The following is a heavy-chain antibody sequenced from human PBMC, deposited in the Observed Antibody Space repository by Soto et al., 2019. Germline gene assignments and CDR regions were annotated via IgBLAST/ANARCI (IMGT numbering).Heavy chain of an antibody. Sequence: DSLKISCQDSGYGFTTKWISWVRQMPGKGLEWVGRVDPSDSYTDYSPSFRGHVIISVDRSVSTAYLEWSSLKASDSAIYYCVRHSSKTVASRSPFDPWGQGTLVTVS. J-gene: IGHJ5*02. D-gene: IGHD6-6*01. V-gene: IGHV5-10-1*01. CDR1: GYGFTTKW. CDR3: VRHSSKTVASRSPFDP. CDR2: VDPSDSYT.